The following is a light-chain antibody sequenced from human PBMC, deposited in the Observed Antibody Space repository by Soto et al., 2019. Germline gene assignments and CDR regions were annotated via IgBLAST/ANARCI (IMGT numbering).Light chain of an antibody. CDR2: DVS. CDR1: SSDVGGYNY. CDR3: CSYAGSYTYV. J-gene: IGLJ1*01. V-gene: IGLV2-11*01. Sequence: QSALTQPRSVSGSPGQPVTISCTGTSSDVGGYNYVSRYQQHPGKAPKLMIYDVSKRPSGVPDRFSGSKSGNTASLTISGLQAEDEADYYCCSYAGSYTYVFGTGTKVTVL.